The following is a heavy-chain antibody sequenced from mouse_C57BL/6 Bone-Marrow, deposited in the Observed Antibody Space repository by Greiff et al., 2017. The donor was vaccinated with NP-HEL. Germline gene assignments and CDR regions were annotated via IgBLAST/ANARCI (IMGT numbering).Heavy chain of an antibody. V-gene: IGHV10-3*01. Sequence: EVQVVESGGGLVQPKGSLKLSCAASGFTFNTYAMHWVRQAPGKGLEWVARIRSKSSNYATYYADSVKDRFTISRDDSQSMLYLQMNNLKTEDTAMYYCVRDRRYSNYVAWFAYWGQGTLVTVSA. J-gene: IGHJ3*01. CDR1: GFTFNTYA. CDR2: IRSKSSNYAT. D-gene: IGHD2-5*01. CDR3: VRDRRYSNYVAWFAY.